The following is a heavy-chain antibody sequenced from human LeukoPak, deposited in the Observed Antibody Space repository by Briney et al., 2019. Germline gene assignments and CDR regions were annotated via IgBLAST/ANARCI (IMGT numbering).Heavy chain of an antibody. CDR1: GFTFNNYN. J-gene: IGHJ4*02. V-gene: IGHV3-48*01. D-gene: IGHD3-10*01. CDR2: ISSGSTTI. Sequence: GGSLRLSCAASGFTFNNYNINWVRQAPGKGLEWVSYISSGSTTIYYADSVKGRFTISRDNAKNSLYLQMNSLRAEDTAVYYCAREGGSGSYYFDYWGQGTLVTVSS. CDR3: AREGGSGSYYFDY.